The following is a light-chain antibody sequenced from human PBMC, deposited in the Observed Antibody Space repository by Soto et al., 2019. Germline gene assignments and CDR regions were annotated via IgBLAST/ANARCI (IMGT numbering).Light chain of an antibody. J-gene: IGKJ1*01. Sequence: EIVLTQSPGTLSLSPGERATLSCRASQSVSSSYLAWYQQKPGQAPRLLTYGASSRATGIPDRFSGSGPGTDFTLTISRLDPEDFAVYYCQQYGSSPWTFGKGTKV. V-gene: IGKV3-20*01. CDR1: QSVSSSY. CDR2: GAS. CDR3: QQYGSSPWT.